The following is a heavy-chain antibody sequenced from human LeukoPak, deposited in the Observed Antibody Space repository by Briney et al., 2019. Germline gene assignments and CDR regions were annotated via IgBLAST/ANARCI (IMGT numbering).Heavy chain of an antibody. D-gene: IGHD3-22*01. CDR1: GYSFTSYW. CDR3: ARGPYYYDSSGYEMGY. Sequence: GESLKISCKGSGYSFTSYWIGWVRQMPGKGLEWMGIIYPGDSDTRYSPSFQGQVTISAGKSISTAYLQWNSLKASDTAMYYCARGPYYYDSSGYEMGYWGQGTLVTVSS. CDR2: IYPGDSDT. V-gene: IGHV5-51*01. J-gene: IGHJ4*02.